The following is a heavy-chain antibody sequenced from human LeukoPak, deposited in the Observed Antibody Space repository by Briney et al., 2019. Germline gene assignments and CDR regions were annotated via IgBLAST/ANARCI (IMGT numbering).Heavy chain of an antibody. CDR1: GFTFSGYW. J-gene: IGHJ4*02. Sequence: GGSLRLSCAGSGFTFSGYWMSWVRQAPGKGPEWVANIKQDGREKHYVDSVKGRFTISRDNVKSSLYLQVNNLRAEDTAVYYCTRDEAAATNWGQGTLVTVSS. V-gene: IGHV3-7*01. D-gene: IGHD6-13*01. CDR3: TRDEAAATN. CDR2: IKQDGREK.